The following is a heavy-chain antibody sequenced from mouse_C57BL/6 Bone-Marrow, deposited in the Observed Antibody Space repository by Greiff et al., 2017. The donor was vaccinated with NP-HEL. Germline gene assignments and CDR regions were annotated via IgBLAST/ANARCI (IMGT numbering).Heavy chain of an antibody. V-gene: IGHV7-3*01. CDR2: IRNKANGYTT. CDR3: ARYETAGAMDY. J-gene: IGHJ4*01. D-gene: IGHD3-2*01. CDR1: GFTFTDYY. Sequence: DVKLQESGGGLVQPGGSLSLSCAASGFTFTDYYMSWFRQPPGKALGWLGFIRNKANGYTTEYSASVKGRFNISRDNSQSILYLQMNALRAEDSATYYCARYETAGAMDYWGQGTSVTVSS.